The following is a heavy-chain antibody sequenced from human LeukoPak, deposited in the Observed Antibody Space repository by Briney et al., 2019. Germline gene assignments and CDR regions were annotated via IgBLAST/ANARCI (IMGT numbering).Heavy chain of an antibody. D-gene: IGHD3-10*01. J-gene: IGHJ5*02. CDR3: ARVRVRLQPTNWFDP. V-gene: IGHV1-2*02. CDR1: GYTFTGYY. CDR2: INPNSGGT. Sequence: GASVKVSCKASGYTFTGYYMHWVRQAPGQGLEWMGWINPNSGGTNYAQKFQGRVTMTRDTSISTAYMELSRLRSDDTAVYYCARVRVRLQPTNWFDPWGQGTLVTVSS.